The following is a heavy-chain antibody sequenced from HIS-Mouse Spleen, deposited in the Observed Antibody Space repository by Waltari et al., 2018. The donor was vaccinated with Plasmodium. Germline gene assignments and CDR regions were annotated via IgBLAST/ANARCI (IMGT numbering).Heavy chain of an antibody. V-gene: IGHV3-7*01. D-gene: IGHD6-13*01. CDR1: AFPFSSYW. CDR2: IKQDGSEK. CDR3: ASSWYWYFDL. J-gene: IGHJ2*01. Sequence: EVQLVESGGGLVQPGGSLRLSCAASAFPFSSYWMSWVRQAQGKGLEWVANIKQDGSEKYYVESVKGRFTISRDNAKNSLYLQMNSLRAEDTAVYYCASSWYWYFDLWGRGTLVTVSS.